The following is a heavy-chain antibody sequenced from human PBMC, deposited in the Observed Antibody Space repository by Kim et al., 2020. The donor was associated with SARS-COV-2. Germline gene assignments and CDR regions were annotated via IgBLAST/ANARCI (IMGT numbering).Heavy chain of an antibody. Sequence: GGSLRLSCAASGFTFSSYSMNWVRQSPGKGLEWVSSISSSSSYIYYADSVKGRFTISRDNAKNSLYLQMNSLRAEDTAVYYCARDNGNWNYHIRFYFDYWGQGTLVTVSS. D-gene: IGHD1-7*01. CDR3: ARDNGNWNYHIRFYFDY. CDR1: GFTFSSYS. CDR2: ISSSSSYI. J-gene: IGHJ4*02. V-gene: IGHV3-21*01.